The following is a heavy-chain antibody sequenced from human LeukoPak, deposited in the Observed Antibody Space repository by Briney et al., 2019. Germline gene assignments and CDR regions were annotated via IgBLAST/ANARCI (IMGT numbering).Heavy chain of an antibody. CDR2: ISAYSGNT. V-gene: IGHV1-18*01. CDR1: GYTFTSYG. D-gene: IGHD3-16*01. J-gene: IGHJ6*03. CDR3: ARDMGVERIYYYYMDV. Sequence: ASVKVSCKASGYTFTSYGISWVRQAPGQGLEWMGWISAYSGNTNYAQKLQGRVTMTTDTSTSTAYMELRSLRSDDTAVYYCARDMGVERIYYYYMDVWGKGTTVTVSS.